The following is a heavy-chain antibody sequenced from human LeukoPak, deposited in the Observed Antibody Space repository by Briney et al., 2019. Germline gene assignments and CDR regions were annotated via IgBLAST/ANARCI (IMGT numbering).Heavy chain of an antibody. Sequence: ASVKVSFKASGYTFTSYDINWVRQATGQGLEWMGWMNPNSGNTGYAQKFQGRVTMTRNTSISTAYMELSSLRSEDTAVYYCARAPRRAVAGTYRYYFDYWGQGTLVTVSS. V-gene: IGHV1-8*01. CDR3: ARAPRRAVAGTYRYYFDY. J-gene: IGHJ4*02. CDR1: GYTFTSYD. CDR2: MNPNSGNT. D-gene: IGHD6-19*01.